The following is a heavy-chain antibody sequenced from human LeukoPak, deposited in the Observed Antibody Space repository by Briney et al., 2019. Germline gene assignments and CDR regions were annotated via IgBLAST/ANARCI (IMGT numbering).Heavy chain of an antibody. J-gene: IGHJ4*02. CDR2: IYYSGRT. V-gene: IGHV4-31*03. D-gene: IGHD3-9*01. CDR1: VGSITSGGYY. Sequence: TLSLTCTFSVGSITSGGYYWSSIRHHPGKGLEWIGYIYYSGRTYYNPSLKSRVTISVDTSKNQFSLKLSSATAAETAVYYCARADIPTGYCSEYWGPGTLVTVSS. CDR3: ARADIPTGYCSEY.